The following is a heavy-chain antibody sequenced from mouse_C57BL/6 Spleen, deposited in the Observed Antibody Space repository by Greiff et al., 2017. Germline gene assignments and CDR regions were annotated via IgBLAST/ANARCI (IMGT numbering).Heavy chain of an antibody. CDR1: GFNIKDDY. V-gene: IGHV1-64*01. CDR3: ARGTSYAMDY. J-gene: IGHJ4*01. D-gene: IGHD2-13*01. Sequence: QVQLKESGAELVRPGASVKLSCTASGFNIKDDYMHWVKQRPEQGLEWIGWIDPNSGSTNYNEKFKSKATLTVDKSSSTAYMQLSSLTSEDSAVYYCARGTSYAMDYWGQGTSVTVSS. CDR2: IDPNSGST.